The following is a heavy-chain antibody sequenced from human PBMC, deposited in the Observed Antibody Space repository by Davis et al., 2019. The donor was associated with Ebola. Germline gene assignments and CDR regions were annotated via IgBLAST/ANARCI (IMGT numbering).Heavy chain of an antibody. CDR2: ISGSGGST. J-gene: IGHJ6*04. D-gene: IGHD3-3*01. CDR3: AKSGLSFGVVKYHYGMDV. CDR1: RFTLGDYA. V-gene: IGHV3-23*01. Sequence: GGSLRPSCRASRFTLGDYAMTRVRQAPGKGLEWVSGISGSGGSTYYADSVKGRFTISRDNSKKTLYLQMNSLRAEDTAVYYCAKSGLSFGVVKYHYGMDVWGKGTTVTVSS.